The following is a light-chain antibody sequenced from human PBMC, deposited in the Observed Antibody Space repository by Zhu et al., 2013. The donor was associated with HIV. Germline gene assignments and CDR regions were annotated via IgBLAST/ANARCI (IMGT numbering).Light chain of an antibody. CDR1: QGISSF. CDR3: QQYDSLPFT. Sequence: DIQLTQSPSFLSASVGDRVTMTCWASQGISSFLGWYQQKPGKAPELLIFAASRLQSGVPSRFSGSGFGTEFTLTISSLQPDDFATYYCQQYDSLPFTFGQGTKLKIK. V-gene: IGKV1-9*01. J-gene: IGKJ2*01. CDR2: AAS.